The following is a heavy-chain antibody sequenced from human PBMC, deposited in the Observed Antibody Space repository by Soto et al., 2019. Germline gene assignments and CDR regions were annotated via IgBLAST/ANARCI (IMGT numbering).Heavy chain of an antibody. CDR2: ISGSGGST. Sequence: PGGSLRLSCAASGFTFSSYAISWVRQAPGKGLEWVSAISGSGGSTYYADSVKGRFTISRDNSKNTLYLQMNSLRAEDTAVYYCAKDGGRYSSSWTIGRVWYFDYWGQGTLVTVSS. J-gene: IGHJ4*02. V-gene: IGHV3-23*01. CDR3: AKDGGRYSSSWTIGRVWYFDY. CDR1: GFTFSSYA. D-gene: IGHD6-13*01.